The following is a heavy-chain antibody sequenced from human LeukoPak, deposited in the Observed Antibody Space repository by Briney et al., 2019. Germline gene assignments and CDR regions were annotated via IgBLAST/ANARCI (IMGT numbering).Heavy chain of an antibody. Sequence: ASVKVSCKASGYTFTSYGISWVRQAPGQGLEWMGWISAYNGNTNFAQKLQGRVTMTTDTSTSTAYMELRSLRSDDTAVYYCARDRGLDFWNGYSDFDYWGQGTLVTVSS. V-gene: IGHV1-18*01. CDR1: GYTFTSYG. D-gene: IGHD3-3*01. CDR2: ISAYNGNT. J-gene: IGHJ4*02. CDR3: ARDRGLDFWNGYSDFDY.